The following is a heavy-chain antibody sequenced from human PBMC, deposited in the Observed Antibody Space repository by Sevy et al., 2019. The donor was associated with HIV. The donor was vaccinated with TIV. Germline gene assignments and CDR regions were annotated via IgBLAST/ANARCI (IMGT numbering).Heavy chain of an antibody. CDR1: GGSVSSGSYY. J-gene: IGHJ5*01. CDR3: ADLVRTTHIPDS. V-gene: IGHV4-61*01. CDR2: IYYSGRT. D-gene: IGHD1-26*01. Sequence: TEILSLTCTVSGGSVSSGSYYWSWIRQPPGNGLEWIGYIYYSGRTNYNPSLKSRVTLSVDTSKKQFSLKVSPETDAATAVYYCADLVRTTHIPDSWGQGTLVLVSS.